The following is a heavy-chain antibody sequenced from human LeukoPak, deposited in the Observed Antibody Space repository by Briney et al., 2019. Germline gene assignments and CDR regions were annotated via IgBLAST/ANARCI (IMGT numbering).Heavy chain of an antibody. CDR2: INPNSGGT. D-gene: IGHD1-7*01. CDR1: GYTFTGYY. J-gene: IGHJ5*02. Sequence: ASVKVSCKASGYTFTGYYMHWVRQAPGQGLEWMGWINPNSGGTNYAQKFQGRVTMTRDTSISTAYMELSRLRSDDTAVYYCAVLTGTTGWENWFDPWGQGTLVTVSS. CDR3: AVLTGTTGWENWFDP. V-gene: IGHV1-2*02.